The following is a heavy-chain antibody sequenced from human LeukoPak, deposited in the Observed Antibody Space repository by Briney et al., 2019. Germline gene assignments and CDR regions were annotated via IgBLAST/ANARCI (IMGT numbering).Heavy chain of an antibody. Sequence: GASVKVSCKASGYTFTGYYMHLVRQAPGQGLEWMGRINPNSGGTNYAQKFQGRVTMTRDTSISTAYMELSRMRSDDTAVYYCARDTGGMITFGGVIVTYAFDIWGQGTMVTVSS. D-gene: IGHD3-16*02. CDR2: INPNSGGT. J-gene: IGHJ3*02. CDR3: ARDTGGMITFGGVIVTYAFDI. V-gene: IGHV1-2*06. CDR1: GYTFTGYY.